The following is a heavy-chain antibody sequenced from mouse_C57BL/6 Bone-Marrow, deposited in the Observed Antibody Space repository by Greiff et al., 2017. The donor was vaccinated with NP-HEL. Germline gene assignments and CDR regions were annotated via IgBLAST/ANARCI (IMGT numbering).Heavy chain of an antibody. CDR1: GFNIKDDY. V-gene: IGHV14-4*01. CDR2: IDPENGDT. D-gene: IGHD1-1*01. Sequence: VQLKQSGAELVRPGASVKLSCTASGFNIKDDYMHWVKQRPEQGLEWIGWIDPENGDTEYASKFQGKATITADKSSNTAYLQLSSLTSEDTAVYYCTTWGYYYGSSIAYWGQGTLVTVSA. J-gene: IGHJ3*01. CDR3: TTWGYYYGSSIAY.